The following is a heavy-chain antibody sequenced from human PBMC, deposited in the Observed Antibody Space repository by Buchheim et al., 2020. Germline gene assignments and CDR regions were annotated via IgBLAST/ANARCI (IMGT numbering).Heavy chain of an antibody. CDR2: IIPIFGTA. J-gene: IGHJ6*02. Sequence: QVQLVQSGAEVKKPGSSVKVSCKASGGTFSSYAISWVRQAPGQGLEWMGGIIPIFGTANYAQKFQGRVTITADESTSTAYTELSSLRSEDTAVYYCARTEQLVSFYYYYYGMDVWGQGTT. V-gene: IGHV1-69*01. D-gene: IGHD6-6*01. CDR1: GGTFSSYA. CDR3: ARTEQLVSFYYYYYGMDV.